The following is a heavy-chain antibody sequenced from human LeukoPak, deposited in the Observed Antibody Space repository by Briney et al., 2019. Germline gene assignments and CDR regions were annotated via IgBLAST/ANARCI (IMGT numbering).Heavy chain of an antibody. J-gene: IGHJ4*02. D-gene: IGHD6-13*01. CDR3: ARGSGGSSSWYYFDY. Sequence: PGRSLRLSCTASGFTFSSYGMHWVRQAPGEGLEWVAVIWYDGSNKYYADSVKGRFTISRDNSKNTLYLQMNSLRAEDTAVYYCARGSGGSSSWYYFDYWGQGTLVTVSS. V-gene: IGHV3-33*01. CDR2: IWYDGSNK. CDR1: GFTFSSYG.